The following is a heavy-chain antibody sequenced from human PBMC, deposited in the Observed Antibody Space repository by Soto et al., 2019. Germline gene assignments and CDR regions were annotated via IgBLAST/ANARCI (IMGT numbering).Heavy chain of an antibody. V-gene: IGHV4-31*03. Sequence: SETLSLTCTVSGGSISSGGYYWSWIRQHPGKGLEWIGYIYYSGSTYYNPSLKSRVTISVDTSKNQFSLKLSSVTAADTAVYYCARERGGIGYCSSKRCRLSSFFDYWGQGPLVTVSS. CDR2: IYYSGST. CDR1: GGSISSGGYY. CDR3: ARERGGIGYCSSKRCRLSSFFDY. D-gene: IGHD2-2*01. J-gene: IGHJ4*02.